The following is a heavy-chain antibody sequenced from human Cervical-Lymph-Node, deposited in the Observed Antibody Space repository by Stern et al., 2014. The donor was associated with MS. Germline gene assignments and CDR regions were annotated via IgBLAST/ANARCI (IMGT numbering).Heavy chain of an antibody. CDR1: GGSIRSDGYY. J-gene: IGHJ4*02. V-gene: IGHV4-31*02. D-gene: IGHD1-26*01. CDR2: IYHSGST. CDR3: AREWDRAADY. Sequence: VQLQESGPGLVKPSQTLSLTCTVSGGSIRSDGYYWSWIRQHPGKGLEGIGYIYHSGSTYSTPSLKSRLTISVDTSKKQFYLKMSSVTAADTAVYYCAREWDRAADYWGQGSLVTVSS.